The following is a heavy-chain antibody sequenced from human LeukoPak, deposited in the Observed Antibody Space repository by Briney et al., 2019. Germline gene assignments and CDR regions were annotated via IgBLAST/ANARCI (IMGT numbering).Heavy chain of an antibody. CDR3: ARGVTTGSNWFDP. CDR1: GYTFTGYY. CDR2: INPNSGGT. Sequence: ASVKVSCKASGYTFTGYYMHWVRQAPGQGLEWMGWINPNSGGTNYAQKFQGRVTMTRDTSNSTAYMELSRLRSDDTAVYYCARGVTTGSNWFDPWGQGTLVTVSS. J-gene: IGHJ5*02. V-gene: IGHV1-2*02. D-gene: IGHD4-17*01.